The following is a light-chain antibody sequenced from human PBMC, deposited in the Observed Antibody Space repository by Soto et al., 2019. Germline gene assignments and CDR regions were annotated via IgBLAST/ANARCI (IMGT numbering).Light chain of an antibody. CDR2: GAS. J-gene: IGKJ4*01. CDR3: QQNNKWPPVT. CDR1: QTISND. V-gene: IGKV3-15*01. Sequence: IVMTQSPATVSVSTGEGDTLSSRASQTISNDLAWYQQKPGQAPRLLIYGASTRATGVPARFSGGGSGTEFILTISSLQSEAFAFYYCQQNNKWPPVTFGGGTKVDIK.